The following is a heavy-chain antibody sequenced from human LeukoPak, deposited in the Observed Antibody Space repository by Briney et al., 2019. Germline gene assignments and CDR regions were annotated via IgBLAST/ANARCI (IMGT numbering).Heavy chain of an antibody. CDR1: GYSFTSYW. Sequence: GESLKISCKGSGYSFTSYWIAWVRQMPGKGLEWMGIIYPGDSYTTYSPSFQGQVTFSADKSISTAYLQWRSLKASDTAMYYCARRSGSDALDIWGQGTMVTVSS. CDR2: IYPGDSYT. J-gene: IGHJ3*02. CDR3: ARRSGSDALDI. V-gene: IGHV5-51*01. D-gene: IGHD3-10*01.